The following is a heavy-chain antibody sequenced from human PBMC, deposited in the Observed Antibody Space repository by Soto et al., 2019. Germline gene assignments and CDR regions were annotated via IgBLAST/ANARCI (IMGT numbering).Heavy chain of an antibody. CDR2: ISGSGGST. CDR3: AKDVYYYDSSGYYM. V-gene: IGHV3-23*01. D-gene: IGHD3-22*01. J-gene: IGHJ4*02. Sequence: PGGSLRLSCAASGFTFSNAWMSWVRQAPGKGLEWVSAISGSGGSTYYADSVKGRFTISRDNSKNTLYLQMNSLRAEDTAVYYCAKDVYYYDSSGYYMWGQGTLVTVSS. CDR1: GFTFSNAW.